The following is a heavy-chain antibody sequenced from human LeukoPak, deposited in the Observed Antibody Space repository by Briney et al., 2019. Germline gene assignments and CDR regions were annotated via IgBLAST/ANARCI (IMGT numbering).Heavy chain of an antibody. D-gene: IGHD1-26*01. CDR1: GGSISSYY. J-gene: IGHJ4*02. Sequence: SETLSLTCTVSGGSISSYYWSWIRQPPGKGLEWIGYIYYSGSTNYNPSLKSRVTISVDTSKNQFSLKLSSVTAADTAVYYCARGGPTYSGSYSFDYWGQGTLVTVSS. CDR2: IYYSGST. CDR3: ARGGPTYSGSYSFDY. V-gene: IGHV4-59*01.